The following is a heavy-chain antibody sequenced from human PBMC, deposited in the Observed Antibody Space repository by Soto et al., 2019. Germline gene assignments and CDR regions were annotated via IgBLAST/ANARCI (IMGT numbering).Heavy chain of an antibody. CDR1: GYSFTSYW. J-gene: IGHJ6*02. Sequence: GESLKISCKGSGYSFTSYWISWVRQMPGKGLEWMGRIDPSDSYTNYSPSFQGHVTISADKSISTAYLQWSSLKASDTAMYYCARHSITIPLEGGMDVWGQGTTVTVLL. CDR2: IDPSDSYT. V-gene: IGHV5-10-1*01. D-gene: IGHD3-3*01. CDR3: ARHSITIPLEGGMDV.